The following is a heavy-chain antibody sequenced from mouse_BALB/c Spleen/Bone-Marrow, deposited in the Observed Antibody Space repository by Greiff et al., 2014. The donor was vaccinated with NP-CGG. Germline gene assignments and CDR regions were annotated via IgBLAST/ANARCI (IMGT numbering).Heavy chain of an antibody. CDR1: GFSLTSYG. J-gene: IGHJ1*01. CDR2: IWAGGST. Sequence: QVQLKDSGPGLVAPSQSLSITCTVSGFSLTSYGVHWVRQPPGKGLEWLGVIWAGGSTNYNSALMSRLSISKDNSKSQVFLKMNSLQTDDTAMFYCARVYLWYFDVWGAGTTVTVSS. CDR3: ARVYLWYFDV. V-gene: IGHV2-9*02. D-gene: IGHD2-3*01.